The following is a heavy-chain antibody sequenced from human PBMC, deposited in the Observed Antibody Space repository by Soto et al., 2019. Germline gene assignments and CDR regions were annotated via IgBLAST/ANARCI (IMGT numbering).Heavy chain of an antibody. D-gene: IGHD6-19*01. CDR2: IYYAGST. CDR1: GGSISSTDHY. J-gene: IGHJ6*02. Sequence: PSETLSLTCTVSGGSISSTDHYWGWIRQPPGKGLEWLGSIYYAGSTFHNPSLKRRATISVDTSRNQFSLRLSSVTASDTAVYYCARLVFRCLRGSCDYYNLYGWDVWGQGTTGTVS. CDR3: ARLVFRCLRGSCDYYNLYGWDV. V-gene: IGHV4-39*01.